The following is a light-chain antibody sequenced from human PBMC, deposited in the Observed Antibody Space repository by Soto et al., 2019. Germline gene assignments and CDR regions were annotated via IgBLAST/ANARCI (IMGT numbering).Light chain of an antibody. CDR1: QRVSSSY. CDR3: QQYGSSPQT. CDR2: GAS. Sequence: SVLTQSPGTLSLSPGERATLSCRSSQRVSSSYLAWYQQKPGQAPRLLIYGASTRATGIPARFSGSGSGTDFTLTISRLEPEDFAVYYCQQYGSSPQTFGQGTKVDIK. V-gene: IGKV3-20*01. J-gene: IGKJ1*01.